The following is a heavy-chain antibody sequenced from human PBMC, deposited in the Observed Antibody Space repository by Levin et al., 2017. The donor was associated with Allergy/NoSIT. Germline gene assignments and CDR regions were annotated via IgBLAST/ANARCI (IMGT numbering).Heavy chain of an antibody. CDR1: GYTFTSYD. D-gene: IGHD5-24*01. CDR3: ARGLRGWGDGYNLGFDP. V-gene: IGHV1-8*01. J-gene: IGHJ5*02. CDR2: MNPNSGNT. Sequence: GESLKISCKASGYTFTSYDINWVRQATGQGLEWMGWMNPNSGNTGYAQKFQGRVTMTRNTSISTAYMELSSLRSEDTAVYYCARGLRGWGDGYNLGFDPWGQGTLVTVSS.